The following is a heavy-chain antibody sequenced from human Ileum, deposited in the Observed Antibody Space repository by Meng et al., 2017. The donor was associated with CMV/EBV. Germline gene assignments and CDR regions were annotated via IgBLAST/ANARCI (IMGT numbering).Heavy chain of an antibody. CDR1: GYTFTGYY. CDR3: ARLWNYGDPFDY. CDR2: INPNSGGT. V-gene: IGHV1-2*02. Sequence: ASVKVSCKASGYTFTGYYMHWVRQAPGQGLEWMGWINPNSGGTNYAQKFQGRVTMTRDTSISTAYMELSRLRSDDTAVYYCARLWNYGDPFDYWGQGTLVTVSS. J-gene: IGHJ4*02. D-gene: IGHD4-17*01.